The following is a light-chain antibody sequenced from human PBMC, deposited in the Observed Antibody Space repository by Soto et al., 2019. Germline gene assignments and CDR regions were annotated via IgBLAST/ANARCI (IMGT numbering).Light chain of an antibody. J-gene: IGKJ2*01. CDR2: DAS. V-gene: IGKV1-5*01. CDR3: QQYDGSAPT. CDR1: QNISVW. Sequence: DIQMTQSPSTLSASVGDGVTITCRASQNISVWLAWYQQRPGKAPKFLIYDASSLETGVPLRFSGSGSGTEFTRPIRGLQPADFAPYCCQQYDGSAPTFGQPTHLEIK.